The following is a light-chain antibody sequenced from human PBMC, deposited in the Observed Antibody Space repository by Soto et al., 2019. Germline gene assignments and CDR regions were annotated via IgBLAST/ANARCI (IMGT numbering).Light chain of an antibody. CDR1: SGHSSYA. CDR3: QTWGTGIRV. CDR2: LNSDGSH. J-gene: IGLJ2*01. Sequence: QLVLTQSPSASASLGASVKLTCTLSSGHSSYAIAWHQQQPEKGPRYLMKLNSDGSHSKGDGIPDRFSGSSSGAERYLTISSVQSEDEADYYCQTWGTGIRVFGGGTQAHRP. V-gene: IGLV4-69*01.